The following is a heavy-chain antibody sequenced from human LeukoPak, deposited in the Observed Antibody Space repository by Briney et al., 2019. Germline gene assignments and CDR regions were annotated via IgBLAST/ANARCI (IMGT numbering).Heavy chain of an antibody. CDR2: IIPIFGTA. V-gene: IGHV1-69*06. J-gene: IGHJ4*02. CDR3: AKDSEGWNDPGSFDY. D-gene: IGHD1-1*01. Sequence: ASVKVSCKASGGTFSSYAISWVRQAPGQGLEWMGGIIPIFGTANYAQKFQGRVTITADKSTSTAYMELSSLRSEDTAVYYCAKDSEGWNDPGSFDYWGQGTLVTVSS. CDR1: GGTFSSYA.